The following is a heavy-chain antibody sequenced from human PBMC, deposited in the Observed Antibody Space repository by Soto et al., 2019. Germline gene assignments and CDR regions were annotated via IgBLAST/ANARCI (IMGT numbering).Heavy chain of an antibody. CDR1: GGSISSGGHY. D-gene: IGHD2-2*01. V-gene: IGHV4-31*03. CDR2: IYYSGST. CDR3: ARVLVPAAKFLWFDS. J-gene: IGHJ5*01. Sequence: SETLSLTCTVSGGSISSGGHYWSWIRQHPGKGLEWIGYIYYSGSTYYNPSLRNRISISVDTSKNQFSLKLSSVTAADTAVYYCARVLVPAAKFLWFDSWGQGILVTVSS.